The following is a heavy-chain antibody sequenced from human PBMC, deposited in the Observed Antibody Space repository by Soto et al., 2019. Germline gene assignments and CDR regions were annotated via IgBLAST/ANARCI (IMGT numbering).Heavy chain of an antibody. CDR2: IIPIFGTP. J-gene: IGHJ5*02. CDR1: GGTFSTYT. CDR3: ARGLECRGYCLDKPTWFAP. Sequence: QVQLVQSGAEVKKPGSSVKVSCKASGGTFSTYTFSWVRQAPGHGLEWMGRIIPIFGTPYYAQKFQGRVTNTADKSTRTVYMELSSRRSDDTAVYFCARGLECRGYCLDKPTWFAPWGQGTLVTVSS. V-gene: IGHV1-69*06. D-gene: IGHD2-15*01.